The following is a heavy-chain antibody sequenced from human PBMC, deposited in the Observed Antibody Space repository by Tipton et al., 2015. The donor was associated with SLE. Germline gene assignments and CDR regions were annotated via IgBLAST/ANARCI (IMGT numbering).Heavy chain of an antibody. J-gene: IGHJ4*02. V-gene: IGHV4-61*02. CDR1: GGSISSGSYY. Sequence: LRLSCTVSGGSISSGSYYWSWIRQPAGKGLEWIGRIYTSGSTNYNPSLKSRVTISVDTSKNQLSLNVISMTAADTAVYYCARLAVAGMWYYFDFWGQGAPVTVSS. CDR2: IYTSGST. CDR3: ARLAVAGMWYYFDF. D-gene: IGHD6-19*01.